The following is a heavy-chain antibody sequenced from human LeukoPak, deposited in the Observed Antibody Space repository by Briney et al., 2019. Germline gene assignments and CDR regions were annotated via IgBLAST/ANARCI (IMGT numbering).Heavy chain of an antibody. D-gene: IGHD2-15*01. CDR1: GFTFDDYA. CDR2: ISWNSGSI. J-gene: IGHJ6*03. CDR3: ARVAVLGYCSGGSCFYYMDV. V-gene: IGHV3-9*01. Sequence: GGSLRLSCAASGFTFDDYAMHWVRQAPGKGLEWASGISWNSGSIGYADSVKGRFTISRDNAKNSLYLQMHSLRAEDTAVYYCARVAVLGYCSGGSCFYYMDVWGKGTTVTVSS.